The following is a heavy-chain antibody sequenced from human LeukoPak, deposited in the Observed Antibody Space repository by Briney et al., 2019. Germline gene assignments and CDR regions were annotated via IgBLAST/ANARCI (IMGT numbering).Heavy chain of an antibody. CDR3: VPGGNFLLDY. CDR2: IKSKTDGGTT. V-gene: IGHV3-15*01. Sequence: GSLRLSCAASGFTFSNAWMSWVRPAPGKGLEWVGRIKSKTDGGTTDYAAPVKGRFTISRDDSKNTLYLQMNSLKTEDTAVYYCVPGGNFLLDYWGQGTLVTVSS. CDR1: GFTFSNAW. D-gene: IGHD4-23*01. J-gene: IGHJ4*02.